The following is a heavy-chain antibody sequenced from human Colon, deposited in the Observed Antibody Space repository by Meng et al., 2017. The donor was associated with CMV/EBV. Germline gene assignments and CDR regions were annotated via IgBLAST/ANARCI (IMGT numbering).Heavy chain of an antibody. CDR2: IIPIFGTA. V-gene: IGHV1-69*05. D-gene: IGHD2-15*01. CDR1: GGTFSSYA. CDR3: ARDTCSGGSCNLYYYYGMDV. J-gene: IGHJ6*02. Sequence: SVKVSCKASGGTFSSYAISWVRQAPGQGLEWMGGIIPIFGTANYAQKFQGRVTITTDESTSTAYMELSSLRSEDTAVYYCARDTCSGGSCNLYYYYGMDVWGQGTTVIVSS.